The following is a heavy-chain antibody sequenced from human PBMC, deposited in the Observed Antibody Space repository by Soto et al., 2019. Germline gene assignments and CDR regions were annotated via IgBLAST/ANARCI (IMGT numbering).Heavy chain of an antibody. J-gene: IGHJ3*02. D-gene: IGHD3-22*01. Sequence: PGGSLRLSCAASGFTFSSYAMSWVRQAPGKGLEWVSAISGSGGSTYYADSVKGRFTISRDNSKNTLYLQMNSLRAEDTAVYYCARSSSYYYDSSGSRGAFDIWGQGTMVTV. CDR3: ARSSSYYYDSSGSRGAFDI. CDR1: GFTFSSYA. CDR2: ISGSGGST. V-gene: IGHV3-23*01.